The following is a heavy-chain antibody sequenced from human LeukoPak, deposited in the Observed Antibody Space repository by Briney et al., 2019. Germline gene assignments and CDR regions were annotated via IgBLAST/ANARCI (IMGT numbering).Heavy chain of an antibody. CDR2: IYSGGST. Sequence: GGSLRLSCAASGFTVSSNYMSWVRQAPGKGLEWVSVIYSGGSTYYADSVKGSFTISRDNSKNTLYLQMNSLRAEDTAVYYCARDGPSFYDFWSGYYRASNWFDPWGQGTLVTVSS. V-gene: IGHV3-66*01. CDR1: GFTVSSNY. CDR3: ARDGPSFYDFWSGYYRASNWFDP. J-gene: IGHJ5*02. D-gene: IGHD3-3*01.